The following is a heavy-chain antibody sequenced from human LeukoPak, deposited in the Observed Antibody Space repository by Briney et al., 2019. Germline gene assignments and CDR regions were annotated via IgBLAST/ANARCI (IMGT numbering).Heavy chain of an antibody. V-gene: IGHV4-38-2*02. D-gene: IGHD3-22*01. J-gene: IGHJ6*03. CDR2: IYHSGST. Sequence: SETLSLTCAVSGGSISSGYYWGWIRQPPGKGLEWIGSIYHSGSTYYNPSLKSRVTISVDTSKNQFSLKLSSVTAADTAVYYCARDSSGYYLRWHYYYMDVWGKGTTVTVSS. CDR1: GGSISSGYY. CDR3: ARDSSGYYLRWHYYYMDV.